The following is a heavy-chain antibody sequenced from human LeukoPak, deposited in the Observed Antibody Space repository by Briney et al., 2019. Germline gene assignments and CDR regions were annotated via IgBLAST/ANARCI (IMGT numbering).Heavy chain of an antibody. CDR1: GFTFTTYW. CDR3: ARDRDVDYGNDGFDI. J-gene: IGHJ3*02. Sequence: GGSLRLSCAASGFTFTTYWMGWVRQAPGKGPEWVANINQVGSSKYFVDSVKGRFIISRDNAKNSLYLQMNSLGAEDTAVYHCARDRDVDYGNDGFDIWGQGTTVTVSS. CDR2: INQVGSSK. V-gene: IGHV3-7*01. D-gene: IGHD4/OR15-4a*01.